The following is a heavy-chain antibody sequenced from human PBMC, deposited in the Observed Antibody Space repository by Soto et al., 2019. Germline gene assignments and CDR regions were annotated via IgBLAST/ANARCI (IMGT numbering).Heavy chain of an antibody. CDR1: GFTFSSYA. CDR2: ISGSGGST. J-gene: IGHJ4*02. Sequence: GGSLRLSCAASGFTFSSYAMSWVRQAPGKGLEWVSAISGSGGSTYYADSVKGRFTISRDNSKNTLYLQMNSLRAEDTAVYYCAKIITYLNYGEHFDYWGQGTLVTVSS. D-gene: IGHD4-17*01. V-gene: IGHV3-23*01. CDR3: AKIITYLNYGEHFDY.